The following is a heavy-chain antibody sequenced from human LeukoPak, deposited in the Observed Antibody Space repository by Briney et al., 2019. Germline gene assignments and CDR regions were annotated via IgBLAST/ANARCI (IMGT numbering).Heavy chain of an antibody. Sequence: PGRSLRLSCTTSGFTFGDYAMSWVRQAPGKGLEWVGFIRTKAYAGTTEYAASVKDRFTISRDGSKSIAFLQMNSLKTEDTAVYYCTRDLNPYSSSWYIPWYWGQGTLVTVSS. D-gene: IGHD6-13*01. J-gene: IGHJ4*02. CDR2: IRTKAYAGTT. CDR3: TRDLNPYSSSWYIPWY. V-gene: IGHV3-49*04. CDR1: GFTFGDYA.